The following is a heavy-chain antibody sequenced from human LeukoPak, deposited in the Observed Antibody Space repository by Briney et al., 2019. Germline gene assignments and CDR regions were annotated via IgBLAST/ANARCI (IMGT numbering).Heavy chain of an antibody. CDR3: ARNLGYCSSTSCYTGTGDY. CDR2: IKQDKSEK. CDR1: GFTFSSYW. Sequence: GGSLRLSCAASGFTFSSYWMSWVRQAPGKGLEWVANIKQDKSEKYYVDSVKDRFTISRDNAKNSLYLQMNSLRAEDTAVYYCARNLGYCSSTSCYTGTGDYWGQGTLVTVSS. J-gene: IGHJ4*02. D-gene: IGHD2-2*02. V-gene: IGHV3-7*01.